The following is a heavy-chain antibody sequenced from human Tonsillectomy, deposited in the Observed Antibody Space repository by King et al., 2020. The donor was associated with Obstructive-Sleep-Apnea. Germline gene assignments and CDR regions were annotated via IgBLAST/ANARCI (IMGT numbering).Heavy chain of an antibody. J-gene: IGHJ4*02. CDR2: IYYSVIT. CDR1: GGSITNYY. CDR3: ARWNEGFDY. V-gene: IGHV4-59*08. D-gene: IGHD1-1*01. Sequence: QLQESGPGLVRPSETLSLTCTVPGGSITNYYWGWIRQPPGKGLEWIGYIYYSVITDYNPALRGRVTISVDTSKNQLSLRVTSVTAAATAEYFCARWNEGFDYWGQGTLVTVSS.